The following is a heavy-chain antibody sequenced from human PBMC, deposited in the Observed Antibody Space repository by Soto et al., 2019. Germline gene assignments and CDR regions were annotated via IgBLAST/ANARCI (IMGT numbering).Heavy chain of an antibody. Sequence: ESGGGVVQPGRSLRLSCAASGFTFSSYGMHWVRQAPGKGLEWVAVIWYDGSNKYYADSVKGRFTISRDNSKNTLYLQMNSLRAEDTAVYYCASLYCSGGSCYSNPYYYYYMDVWGKGTTVTVSS. CDR2: IWYDGSNK. J-gene: IGHJ6*03. V-gene: IGHV3-33*01. D-gene: IGHD2-15*01. CDR1: GFTFSSYG. CDR3: ASLYCSGGSCYSNPYYYYYMDV.